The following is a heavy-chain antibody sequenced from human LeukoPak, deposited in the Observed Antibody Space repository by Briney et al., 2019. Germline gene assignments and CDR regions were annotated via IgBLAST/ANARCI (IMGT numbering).Heavy chain of an antibody. CDR3: AKGGGVVVKYYFDY. CDR1: GFTFDDYA. V-gene: IGHV3-9*01. Sequence: GRSLRLSCAASGFTFDDYAMHWVRQAPGKGLEWVSGISWNSGSIGYADSVKGRFTIPRDNAKNSLYLQMNSLRAEDTALYYCAKGGGVVVKYYFDYWGQGTLVTVSS. J-gene: IGHJ4*02. D-gene: IGHD3-22*01. CDR2: ISWNSGSI.